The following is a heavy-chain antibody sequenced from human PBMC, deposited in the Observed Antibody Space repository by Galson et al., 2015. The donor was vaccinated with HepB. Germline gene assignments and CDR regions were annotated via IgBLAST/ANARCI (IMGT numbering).Heavy chain of an antibody. D-gene: IGHD3-16*01. V-gene: IGHV3-30*18. CDR1: GFAFDDYA. J-gene: IGHJ6*02. CDR2: TSNDGSKK. CDR3: AKAGSPYDYSYGMDV. Sequence: SLRLSCAASGFAFDDYAMHWVRQAPGKGLEWVAVTSNDGSKKFYADSVKGRFTISRDSPRNTLFLQMNNLRAEDAAVYYRAKAGSPYDYSYGMDVWGQGTTVTVSS.